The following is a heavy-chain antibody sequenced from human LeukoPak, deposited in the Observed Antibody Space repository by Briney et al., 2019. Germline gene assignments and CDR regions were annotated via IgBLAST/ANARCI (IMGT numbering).Heavy chain of an antibody. CDR2: IRGSGGST. V-gene: IGHV3-23*01. J-gene: IGHJ4*02. Sequence: GGSLRLSCAASGFTFSNYAMSWVRQAPGKGLEWVSAIRGSGGSTYYADSVKGRFTISRDNSKNTLYLQMNSLRAEDTALYYCAKDWDDYGGYFPLDYWGQGTLVTVSS. D-gene: IGHD4-17*01. CDR1: GFTFSNYA. CDR3: AKDWDDYGGYFPLDY.